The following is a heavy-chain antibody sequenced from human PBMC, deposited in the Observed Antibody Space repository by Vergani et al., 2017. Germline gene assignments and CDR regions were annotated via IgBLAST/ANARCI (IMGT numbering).Heavy chain of an antibody. V-gene: IGHV6-1*01. D-gene: IGHD7-27*01. CDR3: ARECLTEKYRDRAFDI. CDR1: GDSVSSNSAA. CDR2: TYYRSKWYN. Sequence: QVQLQQSGPGLVKPSQTLSLTCAISGDSVSSNSAAWNWIRQSPSRGLEWLGRTYYRSKWYNDYAVSVKSRITINPDTSKNQFSLQLNSVTAADTAVYYCARECLTEKYRDRAFDIWGQGTMVTVSS. J-gene: IGHJ3*02.